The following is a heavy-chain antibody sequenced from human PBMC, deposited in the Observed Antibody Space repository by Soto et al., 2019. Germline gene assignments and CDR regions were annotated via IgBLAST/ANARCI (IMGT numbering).Heavy chain of an antibody. CDR2: MNPNSGNT. D-gene: IGHD2-15*01. CDR3: ARVADAYCSGGSCYGH. CDR1: GYTFTSYD. J-gene: IGHJ4*02. V-gene: IGHV1-8*01. Sequence: ASVKVSCKASGYTFTSYDINWVRQATGQGPEWMGWMNPNSGNTGYAQKFQGRVTMTRNTSISTAYMELSSLRSEDTAVYYCARVADAYCSGGSCYGHWGQGTLVTVSS.